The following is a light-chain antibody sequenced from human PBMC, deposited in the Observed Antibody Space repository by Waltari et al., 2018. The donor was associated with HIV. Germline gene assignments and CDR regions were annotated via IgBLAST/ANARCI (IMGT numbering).Light chain of an antibody. CDR1: SSDVGGYNS. J-gene: IGLJ2*01. Sequence: QSALTQPPSASGSPGQSVTISCTGTSSDVGGYNSFSWYQQHPGKAPKPMIYEVTKRPSGVPDRFSGSKSGNTASLTVSGLQAEDEADYYCSSYAGSSNLRVFGGGTKLTVL. CDR3: SSYAGSSNLRV. CDR2: EVT. V-gene: IGLV2-8*01.